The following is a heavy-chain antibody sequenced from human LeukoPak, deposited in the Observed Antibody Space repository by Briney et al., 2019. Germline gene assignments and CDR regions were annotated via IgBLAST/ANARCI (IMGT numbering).Heavy chain of an antibody. D-gene: IGHD2-15*01. V-gene: IGHV3-53*01. J-gene: IGHJ4*02. Sequence: GGSLRISCAVSGFTVSSNYMSWVRQAPGKGLEWVSVIYSGGSTYYADSVKGRFTISRDNSKNTLYLQMNSLRAEDTAVYYCARGYQGSGRFDYWGQGTLVTVSS. CDR1: GFTVSSNY. CDR3: ARGYQGSGRFDY. CDR2: IYSGGST.